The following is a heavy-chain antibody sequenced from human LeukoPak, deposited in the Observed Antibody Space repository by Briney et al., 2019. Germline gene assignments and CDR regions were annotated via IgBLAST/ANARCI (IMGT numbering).Heavy chain of an antibody. V-gene: IGHV3-30*02. CDR2: IRYDGSNK. D-gene: IGHD2-2*01. CDR3: AKDRERLVPAAISAFDI. CDR1: GFTFSSYG. J-gene: IGHJ3*02. Sequence: GGSLRLSCAASGFTFSSYGMHWVRQAPGKGLEWVAFIRYDGSNKYYADSVKGRFTISRDNSKNTLYLQMNSLGAEDTAVYYCAKDRERLVPAAISAFDIWGQGTMVTVSS.